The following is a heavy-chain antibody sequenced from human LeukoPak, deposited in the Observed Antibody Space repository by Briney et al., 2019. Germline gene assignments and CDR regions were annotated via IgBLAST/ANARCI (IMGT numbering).Heavy chain of an antibody. CDR1: GYTFTSYG. D-gene: IGHD5-12*01. V-gene: IGHV1-18*01. CDR3: ARVSAGYSGYGTLDY. Sequence: ASVKVSCKASGYTFTSYGISWVRQAPGQGLEWMGWTSAYNGNTNYAQKLQGRVTMTTDTSTSTAYMELRSLRSEDTAVYYCARVSAGYSGYGTLDYWGQGTLVTVSS. CDR2: TSAYNGNT. J-gene: IGHJ4*02.